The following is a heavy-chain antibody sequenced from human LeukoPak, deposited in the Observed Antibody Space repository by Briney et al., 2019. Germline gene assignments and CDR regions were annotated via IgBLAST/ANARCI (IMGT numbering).Heavy chain of an antibody. CDR3: ARSALVATRKYYFDY. CDR1: GFTFSSYA. Sequence: GGSLRLSCAASGFTFSSYAMSWVRQAPGKGLEWVSAISGSGGSTYYADSVKGRFTISRDNSKNTLYLQMNSLRAEDTAVYYCARSALVATRKYYFDYWGQGTLVTVSS. J-gene: IGHJ4*02. CDR2: ISGSGGST. V-gene: IGHV3-23*01. D-gene: IGHD5-12*01.